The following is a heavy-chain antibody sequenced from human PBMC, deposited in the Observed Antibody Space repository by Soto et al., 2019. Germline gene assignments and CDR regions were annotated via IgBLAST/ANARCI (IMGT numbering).Heavy chain of an antibody. J-gene: IGHJ5*02. CDR1: GYTFTSYY. V-gene: IGHV1-46*03. Sequence: QVQLVQSGAEVKKPGASVKVSCKASGYTFTSYYMHWVRQAPGQGLEWMGIINPSGGSTSYAQKVQGRDNMTRDTSTATVYMELSSLRSEDTAVYYCASGGYGYGFGFDPWGQGTLVTVSS. CDR3: ASGGYGYGFGFDP. CDR2: INPSGGST. D-gene: IGHD5-18*01.